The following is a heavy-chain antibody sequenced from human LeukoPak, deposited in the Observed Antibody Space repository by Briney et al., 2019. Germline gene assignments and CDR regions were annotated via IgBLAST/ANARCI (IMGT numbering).Heavy chain of an antibody. D-gene: IGHD3-16*01. CDR1: GFTFSNYG. Sequence: PGGSLRLSCAASGFTFSNYGIHWVRQAPGKGLEWVAVIWFDGSNKYYADSVKGRFTISRDNSKNTLILEMNSLRAEDTAIYYCAKRGGVANYQYMDVWGKGTTVTVSS. CDR3: AKRGGVANYQYMDV. V-gene: IGHV3-33*06. CDR2: IWFDGSNK. J-gene: IGHJ6*03.